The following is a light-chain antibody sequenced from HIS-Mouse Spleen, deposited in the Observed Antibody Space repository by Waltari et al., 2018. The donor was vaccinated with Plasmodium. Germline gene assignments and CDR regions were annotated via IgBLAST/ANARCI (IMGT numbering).Light chain of an antibody. CDR3: QQRSNWPPLT. Sequence: EIVLTQSPATLSLSPGERATLSCRASQSVSSYLAWYQQKPGQAPRLLIYVASNRATGLPARFSGSGSGTDFTLTISSLEPEDFAVYYCQQRSNWPPLTFGGGTKVEIK. J-gene: IGKJ4*01. CDR1: QSVSSY. CDR2: VAS. V-gene: IGKV3-11*01.